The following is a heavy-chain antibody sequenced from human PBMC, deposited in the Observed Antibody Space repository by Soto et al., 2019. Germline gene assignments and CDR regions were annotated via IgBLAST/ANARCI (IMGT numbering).Heavy chain of an antibody. CDR3: AKDPNGDYLGAFDS. CDR2: IYPGDSDT. Sequence: GESLKISCKGSGYSFTSYWIGWVRQMPGKGLEWMGIIYPGDSDTRYSPTFQGQVTISADKSISTAYLQWSSLKAEDTARYYCAKDPNGDYLGAFDSWGQGTLVTVSS. D-gene: IGHD4-17*01. J-gene: IGHJ4*02. CDR1: GYSFTSYW. V-gene: IGHV5-51*01.